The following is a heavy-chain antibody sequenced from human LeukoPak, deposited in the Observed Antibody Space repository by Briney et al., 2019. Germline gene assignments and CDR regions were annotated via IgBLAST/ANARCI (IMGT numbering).Heavy chain of an antibody. CDR3: AKDLGWNGWANWFDP. D-gene: IGHD6-19*01. J-gene: IGHJ5*02. V-gene: IGHV3-30*18. CDR2: ISYDGSNK. Sequence: GGSLRLSCAASGFTFSSYGMHWVRQAPGKGLEWVAVISYDGSNKYYADSVKGRFTISRDNSKNTLYLQMNSLRAEDTAVYYCAKDLGWNGWANWFDPWDQGTLVTVSS. CDR1: GFTFSSYG.